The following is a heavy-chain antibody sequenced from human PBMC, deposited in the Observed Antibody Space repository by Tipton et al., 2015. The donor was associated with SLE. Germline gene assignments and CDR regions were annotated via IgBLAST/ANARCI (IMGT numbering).Heavy chain of an antibody. CDR3: ARAEYTTSSDADY. CDR2: IYYSGST. V-gene: IGHV4-39*01. J-gene: IGHJ4*02. D-gene: IGHD6-6*01. Sequence: LRLSCTVSGGSISSSSYYWGWIRQPPGKGLEWIGSIYYSGSTYYNPSLKSRVTISVDTSKNQFSLKLSSVTAAGTAVYYCARAEYTTSSDADYWGQGTLVTVSS. CDR1: GGSISSSSYY.